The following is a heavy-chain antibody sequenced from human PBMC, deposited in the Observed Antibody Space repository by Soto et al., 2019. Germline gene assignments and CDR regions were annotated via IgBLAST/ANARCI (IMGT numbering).Heavy chain of an antibody. CDR2: IYSGGST. CDR1: GFTVSSNY. V-gene: IGHV3-53*01. Sequence: GSLRLSCAASGFTVSSNYMSWVRQAPGKGLEWVSVIYSGGSTYYADSVKGRFTISRDNSKNTLYLQMNSLRAEDTAVYYCASYGIYYYYYGMDVWGQGTTVTVS. CDR3: ASYGIYYYYYGMDV. J-gene: IGHJ6*02. D-gene: IGHD1-26*01.